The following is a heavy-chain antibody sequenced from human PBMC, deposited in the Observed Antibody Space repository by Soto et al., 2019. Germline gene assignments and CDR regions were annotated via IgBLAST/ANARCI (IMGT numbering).Heavy chain of an antibody. CDR3: ARYCSSTSCYANYYGMDV. CDR1: GYTFTSYA. V-gene: IGHV1-3*01. CDR2: INAGNGNT. D-gene: IGHD2-2*01. J-gene: IGHJ6*02. Sequence: QVQLVQSGAEVKKPGASVKVSCKASGYTFTSYAMHWVRQAPGQRLEWMGWINAGNGNTKYSQKFQGRVTITRDTSASTAYMERSSLRSEDTAVYYCARYCSSTSCYANYYGMDVWGQGTTVTVSS.